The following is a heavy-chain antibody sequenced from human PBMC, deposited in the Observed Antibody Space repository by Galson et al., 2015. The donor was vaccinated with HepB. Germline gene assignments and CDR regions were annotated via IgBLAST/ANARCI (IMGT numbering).Heavy chain of an antibody. D-gene: IGHD6-13*01. CDR3: TRDGGLSSSWYHGSLSDAFDI. J-gene: IGHJ3*02. CDR1: GFTFSGSA. Sequence: SLRLSCAASGFTFSGSAMHWVRQASGRGLEWVGRIRSKANSYATAYAASVKGRFTISRDDSKSIAYLQMNSLKTEDTAVYYCTRDGGLSSSWYHGSLSDAFDIWGQGTMVTVSS. CDR2: IRSKANSYAT. V-gene: IGHV3-73*01.